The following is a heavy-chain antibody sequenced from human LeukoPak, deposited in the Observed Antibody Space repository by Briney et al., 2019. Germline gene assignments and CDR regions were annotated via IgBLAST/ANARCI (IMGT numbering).Heavy chain of an antibody. CDR2: INQDGNKR. V-gene: IGHV3-7*01. CDR3: ARGNYLDY. J-gene: IGHJ4*02. Sequence: GGSLRLSCVASRLTFSSYWMNWVRQAPGKGLEWVANINQDGNKRYYVDSVKGRFTISRDNAKNSLYLQMDSLRAEDTAVYYCARGNYLDYWGQGTLVTVSS. CDR1: RLTFSSYW.